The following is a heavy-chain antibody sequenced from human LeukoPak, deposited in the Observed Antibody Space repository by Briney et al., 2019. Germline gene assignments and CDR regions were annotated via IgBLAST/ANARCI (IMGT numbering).Heavy chain of an antibody. CDR2: SHHSGST. D-gene: IGHD6-6*01. Sequence: SETLSLTCAVFRGSISSGEYSWSWIRQPPGKGLEWIGYSHHSGSTNYNPSLKSRVTISVDRSKNQFSLKLSSVTAADTAVYYCARYSSSARNFDFWGQGTLVTVSS. V-gene: IGHV4-30-2*01. CDR1: RGSISSGEYS. CDR3: ARYSSSARNFDF. J-gene: IGHJ4*02.